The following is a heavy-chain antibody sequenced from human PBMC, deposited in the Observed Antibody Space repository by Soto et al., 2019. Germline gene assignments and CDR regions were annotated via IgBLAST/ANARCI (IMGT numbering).Heavy chain of an antibody. V-gene: IGHV3-30-3*01. Sequence: PGGSVRLSCAASGFTFSSYAMHWVRQAPGKGLEWVAVISYDGSNKYYADSVKGRFTISRDNSKNTLYLQMNSLRAEDTAVYSCATPTLGVAGTFDYWGQGTLVTAPQ. CDR1: GFTFSSYA. J-gene: IGHJ4*02. D-gene: IGHD6-19*01. CDR2: ISYDGSNK. CDR3: ATPTLGVAGTFDY.